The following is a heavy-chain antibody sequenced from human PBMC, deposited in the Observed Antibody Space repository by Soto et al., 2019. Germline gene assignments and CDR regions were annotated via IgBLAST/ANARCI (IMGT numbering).Heavy chain of an antibody. V-gene: IGHV2-5*02. CDR2: IYWDDDK. D-gene: IGHD5-18*01. CDR3: AHRGYMYGNWADGYFYY. J-gene: IGHJ4*01. CDR1: GFSLTTSGVG. Sequence: QITLKESGPTRVKPTQTLALTCTFSGFSLTTSGVGVGWIRKTPGKALEWLAAIYWDDDKRYSPSLKSRLTISKDTSKKPVGVTIAYTDPTDTGTYFCAHRGYMYGNWADGYFYYCAHGTPVTVSS.